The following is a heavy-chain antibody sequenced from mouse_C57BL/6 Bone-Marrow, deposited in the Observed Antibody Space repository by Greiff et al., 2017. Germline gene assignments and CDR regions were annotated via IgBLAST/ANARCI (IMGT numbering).Heavy chain of an antibody. J-gene: IGHJ4*01. CDR3: TRFLFLAMDY. V-gene: IGHV1-15*01. D-gene: IGHD6-5*01. CDR1: GYTFTDYE. CDR2: IDPETGGT. Sequence: QVQLQQSGAELVRPGASVTLSCKASGYTFTDYEMHWVKQTPVHGLEWIGAIDPETGGTAYNQKFKGKAILTADKSSSTAYMELRSLTSEDSAVYYCTRFLFLAMDYGGQGTSVTVSS.